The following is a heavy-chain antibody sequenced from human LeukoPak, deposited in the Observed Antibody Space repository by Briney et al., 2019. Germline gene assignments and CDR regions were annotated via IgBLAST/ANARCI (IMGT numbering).Heavy chain of an antibody. CDR2: INPDSGGT. Sequence: GASVKVSCKASGYTFTGYYMHWVRQAPGQGLEWMGWINPDSGGTIYAQNFQGRVTMTRDTSISTAYMELSSLRSDDTAVYYCARLSGGSGSYYNYLDYWGQGTLVTVSS. D-gene: IGHD3-10*01. CDR1: GYTFTGYY. V-gene: IGHV1-2*02. J-gene: IGHJ4*02. CDR3: ARLSGGSGSYYNYLDY.